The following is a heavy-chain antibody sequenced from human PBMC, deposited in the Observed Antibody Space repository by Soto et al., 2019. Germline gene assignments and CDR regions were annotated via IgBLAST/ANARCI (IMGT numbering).Heavy chain of an antibody. CDR2: IDPSDSYT. CDR1: PYSFTNYW. D-gene: IGHD5-12*01. CDR3: ARLAYSGSPLDY. J-gene: IGHJ4*02. Sequence: PGESLKISCKGSPYSFTNYWITWVRQMPGKGLEWMGRIDPSDSYTNYSPSFQGHVIISAAKSISTAYLQWSGLKASDTAMYYCARLAYSGSPLDYWGQGTLVTVSS. V-gene: IGHV5-10-1*01.